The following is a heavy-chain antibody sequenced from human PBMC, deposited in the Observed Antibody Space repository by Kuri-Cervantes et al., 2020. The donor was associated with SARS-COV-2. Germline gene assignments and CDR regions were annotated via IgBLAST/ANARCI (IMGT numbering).Heavy chain of an antibody. CDR2: ISYDGSNK. J-gene: IGHJ4*02. CDR3: AKTSLVRGLPFDY. D-gene: IGHD3-10*01. Sequence: GESLKISCAASGFTFSSYGMHWVRQAPGKGLEWVAVISYDGSNKYYADSVKGRFTISRDNSKNTLYLQMNSLRGEDTAVYYCAKTSLVRGLPFDYWGQGTLVTVSS. CDR1: GFTFSSYG. V-gene: IGHV3-30*18.